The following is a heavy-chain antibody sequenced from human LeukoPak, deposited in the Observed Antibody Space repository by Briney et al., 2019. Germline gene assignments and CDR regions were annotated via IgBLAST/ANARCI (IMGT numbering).Heavy chain of an antibody. V-gene: IGHV4-30-4*01. CDR1: GGSISSGDYY. CDR2: IYYSGST. CDR3: ASGSGDYYYGMDV. D-gene: IGHD3-10*01. J-gene: IGHJ6*02. Sequence: PSETLSLTCTVSGGSISSGDYYWSWIRHPPEKGLEWIGYIYYSGSTYYNPSLKSRVTISVDTSKNQFSLKLSSVTAADTAVYYCASGSGDYYYGMDVWGQGTTVTVSS.